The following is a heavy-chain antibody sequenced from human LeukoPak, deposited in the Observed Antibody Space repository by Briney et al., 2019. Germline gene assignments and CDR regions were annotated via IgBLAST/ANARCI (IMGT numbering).Heavy chain of an antibody. J-gene: IGHJ4*02. D-gene: IGHD6-13*01. Sequence: TGGSLRLSCAASGFTFSSYSMNWVRQAPGKGLEWVAVISYDGSNKYYADSVKGRFTISRDNSKNTLYLQMNSLRAEDTAVYYCARDIEQQLVPLDYWGQGTLVTVS. CDR1: GFTFSSYS. CDR2: ISYDGSNK. CDR3: ARDIEQQLVPLDY. V-gene: IGHV3-30*03.